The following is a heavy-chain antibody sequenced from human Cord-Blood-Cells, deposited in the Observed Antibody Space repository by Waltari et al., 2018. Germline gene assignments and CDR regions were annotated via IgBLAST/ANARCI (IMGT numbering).Heavy chain of an antibody. D-gene: IGHD6-19*01. V-gene: IGHV4-34*01. CDR1: GGSFSGYY. J-gene: IGHJ5*02. CDR2: INHSGST. Sequence: QVQLQQWGAGLLKPSETLSLTCAVYGGSFSGYYWSWIRQPPGKGLEWIGEINHSGSTNHHPSLKSRVTISVDTSKNQFSLKLSSVTAADTAVYYCARGLHSSGWYWFDPWGQGTLVTVSS. CDR3: ARGLHSSGWYWFDP.